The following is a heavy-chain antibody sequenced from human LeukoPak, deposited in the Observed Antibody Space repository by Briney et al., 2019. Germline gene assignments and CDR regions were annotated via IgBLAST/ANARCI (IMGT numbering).Heavy chain of an antibody. J-gene: IGHJ4*02. CDR2: IYYSGST. Sequence: SETLSLTCTVSSGSISSYYWSWIRQPPGKGLELIGYIYYSGSTNYNPSLMSRVTLSVDTSKNQFSLKLSSVTAADTAVYYCARVITFGGALDYWGQGTLVTVSS. CDR3: ARVITFGGALDY. CDR1: SGSISSYY. V-gene: IGHV4-59*01. D-gene: IGHD3-16*01.